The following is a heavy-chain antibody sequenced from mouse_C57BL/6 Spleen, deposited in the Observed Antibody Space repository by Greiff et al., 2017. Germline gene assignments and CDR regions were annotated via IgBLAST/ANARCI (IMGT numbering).Heavy chain of an antibody. J-gene: IGHJ3*01. CDR2: LNPNYGTT. CDR3: ARSPTTVVARGFAY. V-gene: IGHV1-39*01. D-gene: IGHD1-1*01. Sequence: VQLQQSGPELVKPGASVKISCKASGYSFTDYNMHWVKQSNGKSLEWIGVLNPNYGTTSYNQKFKGKATLTVDQSSSTAYMQLNSLTSEDSAVYYCARSPTTVVARGFAYWGQGTLVTVSA. CDR1: GYSFTDYN.